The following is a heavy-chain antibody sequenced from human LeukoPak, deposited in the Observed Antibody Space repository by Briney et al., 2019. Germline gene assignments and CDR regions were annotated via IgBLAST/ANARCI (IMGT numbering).Heavy chain of an antibody. CDR1: GYTFTDYY. CDR2: INPDSGGT. J-gene: IGHJ4*02. Sequence: DSVKVSCKASGYTFTDYYMHWVRQAPGQGLEWMGWINPDSGGTNYAQNFQGRVTMTRDTSISTAYMDLSRLRYDDTAVYYCARGFSYLDNWGQGTLVTVSS. V-gene: IGHV1-2*02. D-gene: IGHD2/OR15-2a*01. CDR3: ARGFSYLDN.